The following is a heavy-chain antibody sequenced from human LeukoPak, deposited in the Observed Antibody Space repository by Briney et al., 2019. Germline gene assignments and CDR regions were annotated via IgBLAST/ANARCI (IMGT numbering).Heavy chain of an antibody. CDR1: GDIISSSTAA. CDR3: AREEGSVNDC. CDR2: TYYRSKWYN. J-gene: IGHJ4*02. Sequence: SQTLSLTCAISGDIISSSTAAWTWIRQSPSRGLEWLGRTYYRSKWYNEYAESVKSRITINPDTSKNQFSLQLNSVTPEDTAVYYCAREEGSVNDCWGQGTLVTVSS. V-gene: IGHV6-1*01. D-gene: IGHD1-26*01.